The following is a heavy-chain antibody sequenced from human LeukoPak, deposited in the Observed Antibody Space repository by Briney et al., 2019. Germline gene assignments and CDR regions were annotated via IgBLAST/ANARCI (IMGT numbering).Heavy chain of an antibody. CDR1: GFTFKDYG. V-gene: IGHV3-20*04. J-gene: IGHJ6*02. CDR2: INWNGGGT. Sequence: RPGGSLRLSCAATGFTFKDYGMHWVRQPPGKGLEWVSGINWNGGGTDYADSVKGRFTISRDNAKNSLYPQMTSLRPEDTALYYCAKHLRATNAYIFFGLDVWGQGTTVTVSS. D-gene: IGHD1-26*01. CDR3: AKHLRATNAYIFFGLDV.